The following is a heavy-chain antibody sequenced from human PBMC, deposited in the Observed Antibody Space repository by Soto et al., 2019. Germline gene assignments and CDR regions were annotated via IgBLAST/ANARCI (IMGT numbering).Heavy chain of an antibody. J-gene: IGHJ3*02. CDR1: GFTVSSNY. CDR2: IYSGGST. CDR3: ARKEASLGGFDI. Sequence: EVQLVESGGGLVQPGGSLRLSCAASGFTVSSNYMSWVRQAPGKGLEWVSVIYSGGSTYYADSVKGRFTIFRDNSKNTLYLQMNSLRVEDTAVYYCARKEASLGGFDIWGQGTMVTVSS. D-gene: IGHD2-15*01. V-gene: IGHV3-66*01.